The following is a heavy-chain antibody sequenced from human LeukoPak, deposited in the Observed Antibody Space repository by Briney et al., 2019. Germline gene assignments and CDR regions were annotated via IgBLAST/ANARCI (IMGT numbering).Heavy chain of an antibody. CDR2: INPNRGGGT. Sequence: ASVPETCKASGYTLIGYYIHWVRQAPGQGLEWMGWINPNRGGGTNYAQKFKGRVTMTRDTSISTPYMELNRLRSDDTAVYYCATGVGSYSGAYDFWVQGTLVSVSS. CDR1: GYTLIGYY. J-gene: IGHJ4*02. D-gene: IGHD3-10*01. CDR3: ATGVGSYSGAYDF. V-gene: IGHV1-2*02.